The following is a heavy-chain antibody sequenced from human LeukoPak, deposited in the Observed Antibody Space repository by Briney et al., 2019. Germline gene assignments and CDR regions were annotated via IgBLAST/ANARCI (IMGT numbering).Heavy chain of an antibody. V-gene: IGHV3-23*01. J-gene: IGHJ4*02. D-gene: IGHD6-19*01. CDR1: GFTFTTYK. Sequence: GGSLRLSCAASGFTFTTYKMNWVRQAPGKGLEWVSAISGSGGSTYYADSVKGRFTISRDNSKNTLYLQMNSLRAEDTAVYYCAKDPGIAVAGLFDYWGQGTLVTVSS. CDR2: ISGSGGST. CDR3: AKDPGIAVAGLFDY.